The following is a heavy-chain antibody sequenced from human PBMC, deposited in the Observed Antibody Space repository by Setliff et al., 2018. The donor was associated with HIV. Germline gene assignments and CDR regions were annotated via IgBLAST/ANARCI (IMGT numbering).Heavy chain of an antibody. V-gene: IGHV1-46*01. D-gene: IGHD3-22*01. CDR1: GYTFTNYY. J-gene: IGHJ4*02. Sequence: ASVKVSCKTSGYTFTNYYMHWMRQAPGQGLEWMGVVNTVGGSAACAEKFRGRVTMTSDTSTNTVYMELRSLRSEETAVFYCARDGGDGSGYYYADYWGQGTLVTVSS. CDR3: ARDGGDGSGYYYADY. CDR2: VNTVGGSA.